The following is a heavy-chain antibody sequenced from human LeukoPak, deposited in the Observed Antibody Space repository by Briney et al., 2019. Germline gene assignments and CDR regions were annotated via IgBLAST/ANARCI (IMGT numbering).Heavy chain of an antibody. J-gene: IGHJ5*02. V-gene: IGHV3-11*01. CDR1: GFTFSDYY. CDR2: ISSSGSTI. D-gene: IGHD6-13*01. Sequence: PGGSLRLSCAASGFTFSDYYMSWIRQAPGKGLEWVSYISSSGSTIYYADSVKGRFTISRDNSKNTLYLQLNSLRAEDTAVYYCAKDMERAAGTDWFDPWGQGTLVTVSS. CDR3: AKDMERAAGTDWFDP.